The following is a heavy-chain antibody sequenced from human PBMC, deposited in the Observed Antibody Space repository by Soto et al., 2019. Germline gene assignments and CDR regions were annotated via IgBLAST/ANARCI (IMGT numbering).Heavy chain of an antibody. CDR3: ARTVLGPDLLADSFVDYYYYTDV. J-gene: IGHJ6*03. V-gene: IGHV4-59*08. Sequence: SETLCLTCTVSGGSISNFYWSWIRQPPGKGLEWIGYVYYTGSTSYNPSLKRRVTFSADSSRGQFSLRLNSVTAADTAVYYCARTVLGPDLLADSFVDYYYYTDVWGQGTTVTVSS. CDR2: VYYTGST. CDR1: GGSISNFY. D-gene: IGHD3-9*01.